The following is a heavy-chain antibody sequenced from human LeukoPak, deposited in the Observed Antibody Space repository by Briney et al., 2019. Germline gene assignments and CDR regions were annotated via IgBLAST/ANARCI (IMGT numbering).Heavy chain of an antibody. CDR1: GFTFSSYW. CDR2: IYSGGTT. J-gene: IGHJ4*02. CDR3: ARDFSGALWFGEP. D-gene: IGHD3-10*01. Sequence: GGSLRLSCAASGFTFSSYWMSWVRQAPGKGLEWVSGIYSGGTTYYRDSVKGRFTISRDNSKNTLYLQMNSLRAEDTAVYYCARDFSGALWFGEPRGQGTLVTVSS. V-gene: IGHV3-53*01.